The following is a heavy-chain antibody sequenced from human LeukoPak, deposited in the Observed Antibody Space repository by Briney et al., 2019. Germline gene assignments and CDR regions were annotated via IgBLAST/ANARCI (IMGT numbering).Heavy chain of an antibody. J-gene: IGHJ3*02. D-gene: IGHD6-19*01. CDR1: GYTFTNYA. V-gene: IGHV1-18*01. Sequence: ASVKVSCKASGYTFTNYAISWVRQAPGQGLEWMGWVSAYNGNTKYAQKVQDRVTMTTDTSTSTAYMELRWLRSDDTAVYYCARLYSSGRPLECFDIWGQGTTVSVSS. CDR2: VSAYNGNT. CDR3: ARLYSSGRPLECFDI.